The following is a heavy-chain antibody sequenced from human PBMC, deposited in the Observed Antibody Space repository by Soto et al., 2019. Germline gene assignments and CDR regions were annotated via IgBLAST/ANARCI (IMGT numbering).Heavy chain of an antibody. CDR2: IIPIFGTA. J-gene: IGHJ5*02. CDR1: GGTFSSYA. D-gene: IGHD3-3*01. V-gene: IGHV1-69*06. CDR3: ARVTITSFGLLGWFDP. Sequence: QVQLVQSGAEVKKPGSSVKVSCKASGGTFSSYAISWVRQAPGQGLEWMGGIIPIFGTANYAQKFQGRVTITADKSTSTAYMELGSLSSEVTAVYYCARVTITSFGLLGWFDPWGQGTLVTVSS.